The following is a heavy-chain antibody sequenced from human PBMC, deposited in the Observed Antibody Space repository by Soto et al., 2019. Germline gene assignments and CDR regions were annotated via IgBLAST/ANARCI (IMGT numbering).Heavy chain of an antibody. V-gene: IGHV1-2*04. J-gene: IGHJ6*03. CDR1: GYTFTGYY. CDR2: INPNSGGT. Sequence: ASVKVYCKASGYTFTGYYMHWVRQAPGQGLEWMGWINPNSGGTNYAQKFQGWVTMTRDTSISTAYMELSRLRSDDTAVYYCARDRGGIAAAGRLNYYYMDVWGKGTTVTVSS. CDR3: ARDRGGIAAAGRLNYYYMDV. D-gene: IGHD6-13*01.